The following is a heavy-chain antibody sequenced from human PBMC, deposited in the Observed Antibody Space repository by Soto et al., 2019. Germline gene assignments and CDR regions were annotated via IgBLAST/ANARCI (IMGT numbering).Heavy chain of an antibody. CDR1: GFTFSSYW. V-gene: IGHV3-74*01. J-gene: IGHJ4*02. D-gene: IGHD2-8*01. CDR2: INSDGSST. CDR3: ASVHLYCANDFCLPGY. Sequence: EVQLVESGGGLVQPGGSLRLSCAASGFTFSSYWMHWVRQAPGKGLVWVSRINSDGSSTSYADSVKGRFTISRDNAKNTLDLQMSSLRAEDTAVYYCASVHLYCANDFCLPGYWGQGTMVTVSS.